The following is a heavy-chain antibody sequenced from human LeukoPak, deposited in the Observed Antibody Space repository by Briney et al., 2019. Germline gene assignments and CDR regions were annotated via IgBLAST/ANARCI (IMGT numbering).Heavy chain of an antibody. Sequence: SETLSLTCAVYGGSFSGYYWSWIRQPPGKGLEWIGEINHSGSTNYNPSLKSRVTISVDTSKNQFSLKLSSVPAADTAVYYCAARSGYYPTRQDYWGQGTLVTVSS. CDR3: AARSGYYPTRQDY. CDR2: INHSGST. CDR1: GGSFSGYY. J-gene: IGHJ4*02. D-gene: IGHD3-22*01. V-gene: IGHV4-34*01.